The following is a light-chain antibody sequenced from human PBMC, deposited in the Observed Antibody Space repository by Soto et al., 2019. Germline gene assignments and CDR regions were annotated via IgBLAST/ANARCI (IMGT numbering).Light chain of an antibody. V-gene: IGKV1-5*01. CDR3: QQYNSYWT. Sequence: DIQMTQYPSTLSASVGERVTISCRASQSVNNWLAWYQRKPGKAPKLLIHDASTLESGIPSRLSGSGSGTEFTLTISSLQPDDFATYYCQQYNSYWTFGQGTKVDIK. J-gene: IGKJ1*01. CDR1: QSVNNW. CDR2: DAS.